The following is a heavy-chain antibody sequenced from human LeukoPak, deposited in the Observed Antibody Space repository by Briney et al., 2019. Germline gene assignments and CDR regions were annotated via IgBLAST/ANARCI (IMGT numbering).Heavy chain of an antibody. CDR2: ISSSSSTI. V-gene: IGHV3-48*01. D-gene: IGHD1-26*01. CDR3: ARGGIAGGFDY. Sequence: GGSLRLSCAASGFTFSSYSMNWVRQAPGKGLEWVSYISSSSSTIYYADSVKGRFTISRDNAKNSLYLQMNSLRAEDTALYYCARGGIAGGFDYWGQGTLVTVSS. CDR1: GFTFSSYS. J-gene: IGHJ4*02.